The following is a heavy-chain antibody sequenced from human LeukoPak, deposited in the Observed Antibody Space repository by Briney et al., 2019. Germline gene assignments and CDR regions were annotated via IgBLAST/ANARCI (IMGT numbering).Heavy chain of an antibody. J-gene: IGHJ4*02. CDR2: IRYDGSNK. Sequence: GGSLRLSCAASGFTFSSYGMHLVRQAPGKGLEWVAFIRYDGSNKYYADSVKGRFTISRDNSKNTVYLQMNSLRVEDTAVYYCARARTQGGTGYYDYWGQGTLVTVSS. CDR1: GFTFSSYG. D-gene: IGHD3-9*01. V-gene: IGHV3-30*02. CDR3: ARARTQGGTGYYDY.